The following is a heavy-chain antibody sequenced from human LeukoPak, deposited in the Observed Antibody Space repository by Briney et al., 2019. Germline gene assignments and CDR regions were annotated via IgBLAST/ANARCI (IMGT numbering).Heavy chain of an antibody. D-gene: IGHD5-18*01. Sequence: PSETLSLTCTVSGGSISSYYWSWIRQPPGKGLEWIGYIYYSGSTNYNPSLKSRVTISVDTSKNQFSLKLSSVTAADTAVYYCARAVDTAMVFGYWGQGTLVTVSS. CDR2: IYYSGST. J-gene: IGHJ4*02. CDR3: ARAVDTAMVFGY. V-gene: IGHV4-59*01. CDR1: GGSISSYY.